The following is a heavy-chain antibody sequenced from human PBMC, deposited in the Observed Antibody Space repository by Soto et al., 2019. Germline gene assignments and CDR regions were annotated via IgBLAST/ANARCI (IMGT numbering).Heavy chain of an antibody. V-gene: IGHV3-23*01. CDR3: ANNMAHYYASGSNFDY. CDR1: GFTFSSYA. J-gene: IGHJ4*02. CDR2: ISGSGGST. D-gene: IGHD3-10*01. Sequence: GGSLRLSCAASGFTFSSYALSWVRQAPGKGLEWVSAISGSGGSTYYADSVKGRFTISRDNSKNTLYLQMNSLRAEDTAVYYCANNMAHYYASGSNFDYWGQGTLVTVSS.